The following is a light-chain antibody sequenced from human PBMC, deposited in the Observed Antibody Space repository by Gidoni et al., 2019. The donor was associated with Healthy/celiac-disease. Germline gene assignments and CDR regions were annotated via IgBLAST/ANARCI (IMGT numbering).Light chain of an antibody. CDR2: WAS. CDR3: QQYYSTPTWT. Sequence: DIVMTQSPDSLAVSLGERATINCKSSPSVLSSSNNKNYLAWYQQKPGQHPKLLIYWASTRECGVPDRFSGSGSGTDFTLTISSLQAEDVAVYYCQQYYSTPTWTFGQGTKVEIK. V-gene: IGKV4-1*01. J-gene: IGKJ1*01. CDR1: PSVLSSSNNKNY.